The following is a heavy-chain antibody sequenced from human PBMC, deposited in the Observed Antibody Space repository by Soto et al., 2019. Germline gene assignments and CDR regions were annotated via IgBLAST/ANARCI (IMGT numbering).Heavy chain of an antibody. CDR2: ISGRGSSP. J-gene: IGHJ6*03. V-gene: IGHV3-23*01. Sequence: EVQLLESGGTLEQPGGSLRLSCTASGFRFSNYAMSWVRQAPGKGLEWVSGISGRGSSPYYADSVKGRFTISRDNSKNTLYLQINSLRAHDTAVYYCAKGEADYYYYMDVWGKGTTVTVSS. CDR1: GFRFSNYA. CDR3: AKGEADYYYYMDV. D-gene: IGHD6-13*01.